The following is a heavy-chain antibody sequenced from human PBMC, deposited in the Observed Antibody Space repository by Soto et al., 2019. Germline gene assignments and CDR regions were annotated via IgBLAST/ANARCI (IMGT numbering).Heavy chain of an antibody. CDR2: INPNSGGT. Sequence: ASVKVSCKASGYTFTGYYMHWVRQAPGQGLEWMGWINPNSGGTNYAQKFQGRVTMTRDTAISTAYMELSRLRSDDTAVYYCARLTYYYDSSGPRAGAFDIWGQGTIVTVSS. CDR3: ARLTYYYDSSGPRAGAFDI. D-gene: IGHD3-22*01. CDR1: GYTFTGYY. J-gene: IGHJ3*02. V-gene: IGHV1-2*02.